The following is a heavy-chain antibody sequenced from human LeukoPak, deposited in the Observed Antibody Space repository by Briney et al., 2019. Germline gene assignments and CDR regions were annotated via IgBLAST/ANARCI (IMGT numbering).Heavy chain of an antibody. CDR2: FDPEDGET. D-gene: IGHD6-19*01. V-gene: IGHV1-24*01. J-gene: IGHJ6*02. CDR1: GYTLTELS. CDR3: ARDLRYSSGWYGYYYYGMDV. Sequence: ASVKVSCKVSGYTLTELSMHWVRQAPGKGLEWMGGFDPEDGETIYAQKFQGRVTMAEDTSTDTAYMELSSLRSEDTAVYYCARDLRYSSGWYGYYYYGMDVRGQGTTVTVSS.